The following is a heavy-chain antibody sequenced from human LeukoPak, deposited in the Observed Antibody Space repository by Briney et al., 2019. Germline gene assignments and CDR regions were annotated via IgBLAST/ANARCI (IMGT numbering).Heavy chain of an antibody. V-gene: IGHV1-69*04. CDR2: IIVTLGTP. Sequence: SVKVSCKATGGTFTNYAVSWVRQAPGQGLEWMGRIIVTLGTPNYAQKFQGRVAITADKSTSTAYMELSSLRSEDTAVYYCARAVDDDLAGYYWGDWFDPWGQGTLVTVSP. CDR3: ARAVDDDLAGYYWGDWFDP. D-gene: IGHD3-9*01. J-gene: IGHJ5*02. CDR1: GGTFTNYA.